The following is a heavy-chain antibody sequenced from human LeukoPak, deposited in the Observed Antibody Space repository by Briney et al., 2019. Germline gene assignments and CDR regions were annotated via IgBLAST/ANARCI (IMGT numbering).Heavy chain of an antibody. V-gene: IGHV4-34*01. J-gene: IGHJ6*03. Sequence: ASETLSLTCAVYGGSFSGYYWSWIRQPPGKGLEWIGEINHSGSTNYNPSLKSRVTISVDTSKNQFSLKLSSVTAADTAVYYCARVISGNSRGYYYYYMDVWGKGTTVTISS. CDR2: INHSGST. CDR1: GGSFSGYY. D-gene: IGHD4-23*01. CDR3: ARVISGNSRGYYYYYMDV.